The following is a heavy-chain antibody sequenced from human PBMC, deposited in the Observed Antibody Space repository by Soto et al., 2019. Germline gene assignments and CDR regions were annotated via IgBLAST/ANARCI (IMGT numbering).Heavy chain of an antibody. CDR3: ARHTVTTREFDY. Sequence: SETLSLTCTVSGGSISSSDYYWSWIRQPPGKGLEWIGYINYSGRTYYNPSLKSRLILSLDTSKNQFSLKLSSVTAADTAVYYCARHTVTTREFDYWGQGTLVTVSS. D-gene: IGHD4-17*01. CDR2: INYSGRT. CDR1: GGSISSSDYY. J-gene: IGHJ4*02. V-gene: IGHV4-30-4*01.